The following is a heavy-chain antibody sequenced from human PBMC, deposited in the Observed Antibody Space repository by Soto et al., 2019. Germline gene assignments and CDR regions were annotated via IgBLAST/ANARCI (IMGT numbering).Heavy chain of an antibody. J-gene: IGHJ6*02. D-gene: IGHD5-18*01. CDR1: GGTFSSYA. V-gene: IGHV1-69*13. CDR3: ARDLGYSYGYGYGMDV. Sequence: SLKVSCKASGGTFSSYAISWVRQAPGQGLEWMGGIIPIFGTANYAQKFQGRVTITADESTSTAYMELSSLRSEDTAVYYCARDLGYSYGYGYGMDVWGQGTTVTVSS. CDR2: IIPIFGTA.